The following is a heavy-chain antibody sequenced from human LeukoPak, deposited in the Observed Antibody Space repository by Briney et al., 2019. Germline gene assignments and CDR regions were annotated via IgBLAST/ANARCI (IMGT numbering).Heavy chain of an antibody. D-gene: IGHD3-10*01. CDR1: GYTFIDYY. CDR3: VRIRYYYGSGSYSLGY. J-gene: IGHJ4*02. CDR2: INPNSGGT. V-gene: IGHV1-2*02. Sequence: ASVKVSCKASGYTFIDYYIHWVRQAPGQGLEWMGWINPNSGGTNYGQKFQGRVTMTRDTSISTAYMELSRLISDETAVYYCVRIRYYYGSGSYSLGYWGQGTLVTVSS.